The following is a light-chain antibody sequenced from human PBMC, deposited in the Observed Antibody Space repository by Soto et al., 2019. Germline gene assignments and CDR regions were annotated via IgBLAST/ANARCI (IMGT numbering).Light chain of an antibody. V-gene: IGLV2-11*01. CDR3: CSYAGRYIYV. CDR2: DVS. Sequence: QSALTQPRSVSGSPGQSVTISCTGTSSDVGDYNYVSWYQQHPGKAPKVIIFDVSKRPSGVPDRFSGSKSGNTASLTISGLQADDEADYYCCSYAGRYIYVFGTGTKLTVL. J-gene: IGLJ1*01. CDR1: SSDVGDYNY.